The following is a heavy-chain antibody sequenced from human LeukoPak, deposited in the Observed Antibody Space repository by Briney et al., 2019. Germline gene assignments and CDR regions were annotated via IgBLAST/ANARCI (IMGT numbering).Heavy chain of an antibody. V-gene: IGHV4-34*01. J-gene: IGHJ4*02. CDR3: ASGYSSSWYYFDY. CDR2: INHSGSA. Sequence: SETLSLTCAVYGGSFSGYYWSWIRQPPGKGLEWIGEINHSGSANYNPSLKSRVTISVDTSKNQFSLKLSSVTAADTAVYYCASGYSSSWYYFDYWGQGTLVTVSS. D-gene: IGHD6-13*01. CDR1: GGSFSGYY.